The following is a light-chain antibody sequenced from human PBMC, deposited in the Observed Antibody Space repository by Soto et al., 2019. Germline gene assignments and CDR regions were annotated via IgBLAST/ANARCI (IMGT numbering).Light chain of an antibody. Sequence: QSVLTQPASVSGSPGQSITISCTGTSSDVGDYNYVSWYQQHPGKVPKLIIFEVSIRPSGVSVRFSGSKSGNTASLTISGLQTEDEADYYCSSYTSSPTLFVFGSRTKVTV. CDR2: EVS. J-gene: IGLJ1*01. CDR3: SSYTSSPTLFV. CDR1: SSDVGDYNY. V-gene: IGLV2-14*01.